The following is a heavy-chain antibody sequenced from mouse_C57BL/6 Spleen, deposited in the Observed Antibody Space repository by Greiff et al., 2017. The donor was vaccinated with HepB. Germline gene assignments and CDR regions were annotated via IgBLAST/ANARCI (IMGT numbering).Heavy chain of an antibody. CDR1: GFSLTSYA. D-gene: IGHD1-1*01. Sequence: VMLVESGPGLVAPSQSLSITCTVSGFSLTSYAISWVRQPPGKGLEWLGVIWTGGGTNYNSALKSRLSISKDNSKSQVFLKMNSLQTDDTARYYCARNEYYGSPYYFDYWGQGTTLTVSS. J-gene: IGHJ2*01. V-gene: IGHV2-9-1*01. CDR3: ARNEYYGSPYYFDY. CDR2: IWTGGGT.